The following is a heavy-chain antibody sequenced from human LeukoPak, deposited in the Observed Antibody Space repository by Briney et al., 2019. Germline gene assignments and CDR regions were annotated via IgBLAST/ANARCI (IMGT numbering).Heavy chain of an antibody. CDR2: ISWNSGSI. D-gene: IGHD2-8*01. CDR3: AKGGHAPDY. J-gene: IGHJ4*02. Sequence: PAGRSLRLSCAASGFTFDDYAMHWVRQAPGKGLEWVSGISWNSGSIGYADSVKGRFTISRDNAKNSLYLQMNSLRAEDTALYYCAKGGHAPDYWGQGTLVTVSS. CDR1: GFTFDDYA. V-gene: IGHV3-9*01.